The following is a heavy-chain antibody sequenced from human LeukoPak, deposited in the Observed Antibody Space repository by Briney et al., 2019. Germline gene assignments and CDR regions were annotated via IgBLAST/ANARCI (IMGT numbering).Heavy chain of an antibody. V-gene: IGHV3-21*01. J-gene: IGHJ5*02. CDR1: GFTFSSYS. D-gene: IGHD6-13*01. CDR3: ARDLASGIAAAGTVHWFDP. Sequence: GGSLRLSCAASGFTFSSYSMNWVRQAPGKGLEWVSSISSSSSYIYYADSVKGRFTISRDNAKNSLYLQMNSLRAEDTAVYYCARDLASGIAAAGTVHWFDPWGRGTLVTVSS. CDR2: ISSSSSYI.